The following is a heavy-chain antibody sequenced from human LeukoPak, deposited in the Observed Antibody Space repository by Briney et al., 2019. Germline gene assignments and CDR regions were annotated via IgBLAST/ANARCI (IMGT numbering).Heavy chain of an antibody. CDR2: IWYDGSNK. J-gene: IGHJ4*02. V-gene: IGHV3-33*06. Sequence: PGGSLRLSCAASGFTFSSYGMHWVRQAPGKGLEWVAVIWYDGSNKYYADSVKGRFTISRDNSKNTLYLQMNSLRAEDTAVYYCAKTGTPEMCSGGSCYQYYFDYWGQGTLVTVSS. D-gene: IGHD2-15*01. CDR3: AKTGTPEMCSGGSCYQYYFDY. CDR1: GFTFSSYG.